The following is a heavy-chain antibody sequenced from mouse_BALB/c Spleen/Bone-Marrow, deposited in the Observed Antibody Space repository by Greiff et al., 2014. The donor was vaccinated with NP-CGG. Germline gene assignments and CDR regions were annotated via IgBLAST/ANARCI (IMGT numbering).Heavy chain of an antibody. J-gene: IGHJ4*01. CDR2: ISDGGTYT. D-gene: IGHD2-10*02. V-gene: IGHV5-4*02. Sequence: EVKVVESGGGLVEPGGSLKLSCAASGFTFSDYYMYWVRQTPEKRLEWVATISDGGTYTFYPDSVKGRFTISRDNAKNNLYLQMSSLQSEDTAMYYCTRSGKRYGAMDYWGQGTSVTVSS. CDR3: TRSGKRYGAMDY. CDR1: GFTFSDYY.